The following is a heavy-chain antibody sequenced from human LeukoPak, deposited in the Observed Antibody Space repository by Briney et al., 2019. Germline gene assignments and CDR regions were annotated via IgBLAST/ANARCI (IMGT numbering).Heavy chain of an antibody. Sequence: PSETLSLTCTVSGGSISSYYWSWLRQPPGKGLEWIGYIYYSGSTNYNPSLKSRVTISVDTSKNQFSLKLSSVTAADTAVYYCARGATTPYYYYYYGMDVWGQGTTVTVSS. D-gene: IGHD1-26*01. V-gene: IGHV4-59*01. CDR3: ARGATTPYYYYYYGMDV. CDR2: IYYSGST. J-gene: IGHJ6*02. CDR1: GGSISSYY.